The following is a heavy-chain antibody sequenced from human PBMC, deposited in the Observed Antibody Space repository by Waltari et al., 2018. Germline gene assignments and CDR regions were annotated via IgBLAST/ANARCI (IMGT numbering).Heavy chain of an antibody. CDR1: GFTFSSYW. J-gene: IGHJ4*02. D-gene: IGHD1-26*01. Sequence: EVQLVESGGGLVQPGGSLRLSCAASGFTFSSYWMTWVRQAPGKGLEWVANIKHDGSEKYYVDSVKGRFTISRDNAKNSRFLQMNSLRAEDTAVYYCAREGGNYGYWGQGTLVTVSS. CDR2: IKHDGSEK. CDR3: AREGGNYGY. V-gene: IGHV3-7*04.